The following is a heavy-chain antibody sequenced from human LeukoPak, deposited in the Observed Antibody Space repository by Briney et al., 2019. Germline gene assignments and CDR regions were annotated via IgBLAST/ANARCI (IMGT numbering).Heavy chain of an antibody. D-gene: IGHD2-2*01. V-gene: IGHV3-74*01. J-gene: IGHJ4*02. CDR3: ARATSYWYQIDY. CDR2: IATDGRST. CDR1: GFTFNSYW. Sequence: PGGSLRLSCAASGFTFNSYWMHWVRQAPGKGLVWVSRIATDGRSTTYADSVKGRFTISRDNAKNTLFLQMNSLRVEDTAVYYCARATSYWYQIDYRGQGTLVTVSS.